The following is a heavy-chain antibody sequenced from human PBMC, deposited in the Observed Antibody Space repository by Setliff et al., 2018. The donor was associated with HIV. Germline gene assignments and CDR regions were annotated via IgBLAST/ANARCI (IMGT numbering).Heavy chain of an antibody. CDR3: AREFDSSSFGDAPFGY. V-gene: IGHV4-61*02. CDR2: IYTSGST. D-gene: IGHD6-13*01. Sequence: SETLSLTCTVSGGSISSGSYYWSWIRQPAGKGLEWIGRIYTSGSTNYNPSLKSRVTISVDTSKNQFSLKLSSVTAADTAVYYCAREFDSSSFGDAPFGYWGHGTLVTVSS. CDR1: GGSISSGSYY. J-gene: IGHJ4*01.